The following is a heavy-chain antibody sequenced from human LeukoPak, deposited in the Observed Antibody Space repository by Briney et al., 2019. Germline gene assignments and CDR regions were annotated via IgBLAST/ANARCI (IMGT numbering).Heavy chain of an antibody. Sequence: PGGSLRLSCAASGFTFSTYTMNWVRQAPGKGLEWVGRIKSKANGETTDYAAPVKGRFTISRDDSNTVVYLQMNSLTTEDTAVYYCATRPPPYGDFYFDYWGQGALVTVPS. V-gene: IGHV3-15*01. CDR1: GFTFSTYT. D-gene: IGHD4-17*01. CDR3: ATRPPPYGDFYFDY. J-gene: IGHJ4*02. CDR2: IKSKANGETT.